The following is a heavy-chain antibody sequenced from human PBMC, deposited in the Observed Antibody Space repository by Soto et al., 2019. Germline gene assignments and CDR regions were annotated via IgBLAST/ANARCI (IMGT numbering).Heavy chain of an antibody. CDR1: GYRYTEFG. V-gene: IGHV1-18*01. CDR2: SRADNSHP. Sequence: QVQLLQCGPEVKKPGASVKVSCRAFGYRYTEFGISWVRQAPGQGLEWVGWSRADNSHPNYAKSLQGRVNVTTDTSSNTAYMELTSLTSADTAVYYCARAADRFDFDWGRNDALDIWGQGTLVFVSS. D-gene: IGHD3-16*01. J-gene: IGHJ3*02. CDR3: ARAADRFDFDWGRNDALDI.